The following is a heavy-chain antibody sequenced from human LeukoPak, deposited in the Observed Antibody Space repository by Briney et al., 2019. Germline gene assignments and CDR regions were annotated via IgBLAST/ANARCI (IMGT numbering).Heavy chain of an antibody. CDR3: ARSAMVRGYGMDV. J-gene: IGHJ6*02. CDR2: IYYSGST. CDR1: GGSISSYY. D-gene: IGHD3-10*01. V-gene: IGHV4-59*01. Sequence: SETLSLTCNVSGGSISSYYWSWIRQPPGKGLEWIGYIYYSGSTNYNPSLKSRVTISVDTSKNQFSLKLSSVTAADTAVYYCARSAMVRGYGMDVWGQGTTVTVSS.